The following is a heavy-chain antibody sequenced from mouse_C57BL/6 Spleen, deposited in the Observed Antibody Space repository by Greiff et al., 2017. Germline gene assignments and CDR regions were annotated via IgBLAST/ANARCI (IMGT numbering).Heavy chain of an antibody. CDR1: GFTFSSYA. D-gene: IGHD2-4*01. V-gene: IGHV5-4*01. J-gene: IGHJ1*03. Sequence: VQLKESGGGLVKPGGSLKLSCAASGFTFSSYAMSWVRQTPEKRLEWVATISDGGSYTYYPDNVKGRFTISRANAKNNLYLQMSHLKSEDTAVYYCGRDPGDYDDEGYWYFDVWGTGTTVTVSS. CDR2: ISDGGSYT. CDR3: GRDPGDYDDEGYWYFDV.